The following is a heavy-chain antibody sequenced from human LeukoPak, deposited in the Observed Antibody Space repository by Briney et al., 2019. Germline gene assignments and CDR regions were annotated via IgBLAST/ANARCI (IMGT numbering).Heavy chain of an antibody. Sequence: SETLSLTCTVSGGSISSSSYYWGWIRQPPGKGLEWIGSIHYSGSTYYNPSLKSRVTISVDTSKNQFSLKLSSVTAADTAVYYCASLLVTTVTLGWGQGTLVTVSS. V-gene: IGHV4-39*01. CDR2: IHYSGST. D-gene: IGHD4-4*01. J-gene: IGHJ4*02. CDR3: ASLLVTTVTLG. CDR1: GGSISSSSYY.